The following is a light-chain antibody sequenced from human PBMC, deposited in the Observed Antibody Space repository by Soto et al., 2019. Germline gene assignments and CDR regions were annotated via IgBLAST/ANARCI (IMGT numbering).Light chain of an antibody. V-gene: IGLV2-14*01. J-gene: IGLJ2*01. Sequence: QSALTQPASVSGSPGQSITISCTGTSSDIGGYNYVSWYQQCAGKAPKLMIYDVSNRPSGVYNRFSGSKSGNTASLTISGLQVEDEADYYCSSYTSSTTVIFGGGTKVTVL. CDR3: SSYTSSTTVI. CDR2: DVS. CDR1: SSDIGGYNY.